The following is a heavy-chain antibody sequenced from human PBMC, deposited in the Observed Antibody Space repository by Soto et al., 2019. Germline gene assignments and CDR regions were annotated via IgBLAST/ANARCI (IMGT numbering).Heavy chain of an antibody. Sequence: QVQLVESGGGVVQPGRSLRLSCAASGFTFSSYAMHWVRQAPGKGLEWVAVISYDGSNKYYADSVKGRFTISRDNSKNALYLQKNRLRAEDTAVYYCARDYYRFNSGYGFSMDVWCQGTTVTVSS. CDR3: ARDYYRFNSGYGFSMDV. D-gene: IGHD5-12*01. V-gene: IGHV3-30-3*01. J-gene: IGHJ6*02. CDR2: ISYDGSNK. CDR1: GFTFSSYA.